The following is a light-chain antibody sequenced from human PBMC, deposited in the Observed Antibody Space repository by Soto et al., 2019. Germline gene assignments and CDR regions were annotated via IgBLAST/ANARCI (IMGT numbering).Light chain of an antibody. J-gene: IGKJ1*01. V-gene: IGKV3-15*01. Sequence: AQSSGSLGLSPVERATRSCRASQSVSSSYLAWYQQRPGQAPRLLIYGASTRATGIPARFSGSGSGTEFTLTISSLQSDDFAVYYCQHSNNWPWTVGQGTKVDIK. CDR1: QSVSSSY. CDR3: QHSNNWPWT. CDR2: GAS.